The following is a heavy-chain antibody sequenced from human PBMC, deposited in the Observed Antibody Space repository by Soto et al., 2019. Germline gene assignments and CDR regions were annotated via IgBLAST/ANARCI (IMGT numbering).Heavy chain of an antibody. J-gene: IGHJ4*02. Sequence: QVQLVQSGAEVKKPGASVKVSCKASGYTFTSYDINWVRQATGQGLEWMGWMNPNSGNTGYAQKFQGRVTMTRNTSISTAYMDLSSLRSEDTAVYYCARGTPEQWLVGFDYWGQGTLVTVSS. CDR1: GYTFTSYD. D-gene: IGHD6-19*01. CDR2: MNPNSGNT. CDR3: ARGTPEQWLVGFDY. V-gene: IGHV1-8*01.